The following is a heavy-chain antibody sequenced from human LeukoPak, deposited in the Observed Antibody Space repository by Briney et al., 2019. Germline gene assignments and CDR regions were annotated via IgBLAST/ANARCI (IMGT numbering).Heavy chain of an antibody. Sequence: SGGSLRLSCAASGFTFSSYSMNWVRQAPGKGLEWVSSISSSSSYIYYADSVKGRFTISRDNAKNSLYLQMNSLRAEDTAVYYCARGPIVATIRIDGAFDIWGQGTMVTVSS. V-gene: IGHV3-21*01. CDR1: GFTFSSYS. D-gene: IGHD5-12*01. CDR2: ISSSSSYI. CDR3: ARGPIVATIRIDGAFDI. J-gene: IGHJ3*02.